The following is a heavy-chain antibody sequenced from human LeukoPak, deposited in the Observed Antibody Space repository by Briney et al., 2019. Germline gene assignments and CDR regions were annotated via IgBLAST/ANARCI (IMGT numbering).Heavy chain of an antibody. CDR2: INHSGST. J-gene: IGHJ5*02. D-gene: IGHD1-26*01. Sequence: PSETLSLTCAVYGGSFSGYYWSWIRQPPGKGLEWIGEINHSGSTNYNPSLKSRVTISVDTSKNQFSLKLSSVTAADTAVYYCATSVVGATSWFDPWGQGTLVTVSS. V-gene: IGHV4-34*01. CDR3: ATSVVGATSWFDP. CDR1: GGSFSGYY.